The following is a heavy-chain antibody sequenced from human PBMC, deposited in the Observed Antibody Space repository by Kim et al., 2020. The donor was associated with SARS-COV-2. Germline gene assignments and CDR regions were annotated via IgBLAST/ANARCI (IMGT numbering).Heavy chain of an antibody. V-gene: IGHV3-64*01. CDR2: ISSNGGST. Sequence: GGSLRLSCAASGFTFSSYAMHWVRQAPGKGLEYVSAISSNGGSTYYANSVKGRFTISRDNSKNTLYLQMGSLRAEDMAVYYCARSTYYYDSSGYYYYYGMDVWGQGTTVTVSS. CDR1: GFTFSSYA. D-gene: IGHD3-22*01. J-gene: IGHJ6*02. CDR3: ARSTYYYDSSGYYYYYGMDV.